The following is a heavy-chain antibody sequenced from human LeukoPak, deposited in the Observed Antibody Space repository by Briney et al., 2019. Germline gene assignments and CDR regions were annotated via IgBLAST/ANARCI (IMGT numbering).Heavy chain of an antibody. CDR3: ARLVGATTFYYYYGMDV. D-gene: IGHD1-26*01. CDR2: INSDGSST. V-gene: IGHV3-74*01. CDR1: GFTFTSYW. J-gene: IGHJ6*02. Sequence: GGSLRLSCAASGFTFTSYWMHWVRQAPGKGLVWVARINSDGSSTSYADSVKGRFTISRDNAKNSLYLQMNSLRDEDTAVYYCARLVGATTFYYYYGMDVWGQGTTVTVSS.